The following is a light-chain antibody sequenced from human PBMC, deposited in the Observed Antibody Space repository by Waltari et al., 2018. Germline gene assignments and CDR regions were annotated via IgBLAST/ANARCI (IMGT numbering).Light chain of an antibody. J-gene: IGKJ1*01. Sequence: DIVMTQSPLSLSVTPGEPASISCRSSQSLLHSSGNTFLDWYLQKPGQSPQLLIYLVSNRASGVPDRFSGSGSSTDFTLKISRVEAEDVGIYFCMQARQTPWTFGQGTRVEIK. CDR1: QSLLHSSGNTF. CDR3: MQARQTPWT. V-gene: IGKV2-28*01. CDR2: LVS.